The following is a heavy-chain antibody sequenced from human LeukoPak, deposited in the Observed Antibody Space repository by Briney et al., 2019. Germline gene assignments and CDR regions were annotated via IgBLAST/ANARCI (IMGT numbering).Heavy chain of an antibody. CDR1: GFTFDDYA. CDR2: ISWNSGSI. V-gene: IGHV3-9*01. J-gene: IGHJ3*02. Sequence: PGGSLRLSCAASGFTFDDYAMHWVRQAPGKGLEWVSGISWNSGSIGYADSVKGRFTISRDNAKNSLYLQMNSLRAEDTALYYCAKGSNGDYPITYHAFDIWGQGTMVTVSS. CDR3: AKGSNGDYPITYHAFDI. D-gene: IGHD4-17*01.